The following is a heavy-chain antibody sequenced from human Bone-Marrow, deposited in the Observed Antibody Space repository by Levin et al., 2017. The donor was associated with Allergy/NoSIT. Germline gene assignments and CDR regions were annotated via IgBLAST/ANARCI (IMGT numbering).Heavy chain of an antibody. J-gene: IGHJ2*01. CDR3: TTVGAGYSGPGTYYKTWYFDV. CDR1: GFTFSHAW. Sequence: MPGGSLRLSCVGAGFTFSHAWMSWVRQAPGKGLEWVGRIKSQVDGETTEYAAPVKGRFTISRDDSSHTLFLQMDTLRTEDTAVYYCTTVGAGYSGPGTYYKTWYFDVWGRGTLVKVSS. CDR2: IKSQVDGETT. V-gene: IGHV3-15*01. D-gene: IGHD3-10*01.